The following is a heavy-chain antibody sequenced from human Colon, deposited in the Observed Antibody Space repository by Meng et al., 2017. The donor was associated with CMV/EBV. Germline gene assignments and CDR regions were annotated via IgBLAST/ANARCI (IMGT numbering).Heavy chain of an antibody. J-gene: IGHJ4*02. D-gene: IGHD1-26*01. V-gene: IGHV3-7*01. CDR1: GFTFSNYW. CDR3: ARLPVIVGATKHFDY. CDR2: IREDGNKK. Sequence: GGSLRLSCVASGFTFSNYWMSWVRQAPGKGLEWVANIREDGNKKYYVASLKGRFTISRDNAKNSLYLQVDSLRAEDTAVYYCARLPVIVGATKHFDYWGQGTLVTVSS.